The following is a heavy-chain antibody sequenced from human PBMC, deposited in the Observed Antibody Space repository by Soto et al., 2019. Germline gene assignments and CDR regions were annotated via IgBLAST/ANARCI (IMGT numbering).Heavy chain of an antibody. D-gene: IGHD6-6*01. Sequence: PSETLSLTCAVSGGSISSSSYYWGWIRQPPGKGLEWIGSIYYSGSTYYNPSLKSRVTISVDTSKNQFSLKLSSVTAADTAVYYCARLAPRSSSSVWYYYYYMDVWGKGTTVTVSS. J-gene: IGHJ6*03. CDR3: ARLAPRSSSSVWYYYYYMDV. CDR1: GGSISSSSYY. V-gene: IGHV4-39*01. CDR2: IYYSGST.